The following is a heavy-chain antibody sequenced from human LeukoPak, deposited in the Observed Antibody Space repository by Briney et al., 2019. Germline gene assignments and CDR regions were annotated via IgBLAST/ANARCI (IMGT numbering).Heavy chain of an antibody. CDR3: ARDENWGRLTYY. Sequence: GRSLRLSCAASGLPFNTYAMHWVRQAPGKGLEWVAVISYDGSNTYYADSVQGRFTISRDNSKNTLYLQMNSLRPADTAVYYCARDENWGRLTYYWGQGTLVTVSS. D-gene: IGHD7-27*01. J-gene: IGHJ4*02. CDR1: GLPFNTYA. V-gene: IGHV3-30-3*01. CDR2: ISYDGSNT.